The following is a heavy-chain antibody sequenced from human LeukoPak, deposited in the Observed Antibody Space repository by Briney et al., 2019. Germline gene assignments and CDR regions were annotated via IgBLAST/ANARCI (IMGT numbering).Heavy chain of an antibody. V-gene: IGHV4-34*01. CDR3: ARGGVVVVTAPRRFDP. J-gene: IGHJ5*02. D-gene: IGHD2-21*02. CDR2: INHSGST. CDR1: GGSFSGYY. Sequence: KPSETLSRACAVYGGSFSGYYWGWIRQPPGKGLEWIGEINHSGSTNYNPSLKSRVTISVDTSKNQFSLKLSSVTAADTAVYYCARGGVVVVTAPRRFDPWGQGTLVTVSS.